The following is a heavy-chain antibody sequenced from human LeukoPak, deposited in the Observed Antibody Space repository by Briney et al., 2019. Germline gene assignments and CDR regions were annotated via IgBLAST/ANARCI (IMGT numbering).Heavy chain of an antibody. CDR1: GFTFSSYS. V-gene: IGHV3-21*01. CDR2: ISSSSSYI. D-gene: IGHD3-10*01. J-gene: IGHJ4*02. CDR3: ARKGITMVQGVDY. Sequence: GGSLRLSCAASGFTFSSYSMNWVRQAPGKGLEWVSSISSSSSYIYYADSVKGRFTISRDNAKNSLYLQMNSLSAEDTAVYYCARKGITMVQGVDYWGQGTLVTVSS.